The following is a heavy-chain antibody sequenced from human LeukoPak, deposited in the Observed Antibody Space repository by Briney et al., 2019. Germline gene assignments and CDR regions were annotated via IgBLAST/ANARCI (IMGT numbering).Heavy chain of an antibody. D-gene: IGHD3-22*01. J-gene: IGHJ3*02. V-gene: IGHV4-59*08. CDR1: GGSISSYH. CDR2: IYYSGST. Sequence: PSETLSLTCTVSGGSISSYHWSWIRQPPGKGLEWIGYIYYSGSTNYNPSLKSRVTISVDTSKNQFSLKLSSVTAADTAVYYCARHSPYYYNSSGYYYVHDAFDIWGQGTMVTVSS. CDR3: ARHSPYYYNSSGYYYVHDAFDI.